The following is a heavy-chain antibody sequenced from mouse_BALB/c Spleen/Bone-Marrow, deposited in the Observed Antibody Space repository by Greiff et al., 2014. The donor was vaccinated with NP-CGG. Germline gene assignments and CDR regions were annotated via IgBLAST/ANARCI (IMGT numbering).Heavy chain of an antibody. CDR2: VWGGGIT. D-gene: IGHD1-1*01. CDR1: GFSLTDYG. V-gene: IGHV2-6-5*01. CDR3: AKPDTTVVVDY. J-gene: IGHJ2*01. Sequence: QVQLQQPGPGLVAPSQSLSITCTVSGFSLTDYGVSWIRQPPGKGLEWLGVVWGGGITYYNSTLKSRLSITKDNSKSQVFLKMNSLQTYDTALYFCAKPDTTVVVDYLGQGTTLPVSS.